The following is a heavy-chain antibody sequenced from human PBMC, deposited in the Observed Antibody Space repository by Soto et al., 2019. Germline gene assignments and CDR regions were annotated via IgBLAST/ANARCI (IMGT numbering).Heavy chain of an antibody. Sequence: GESLNISCKGSXYNFANYWIGWVRQMPGKGLEWMGIIYPGNSDTRYSPSFQGQVTISADTSISTAYLEWSSLKASDTAIYYCARHVYYDVLKKNYWGQGTLVTVSS. V-gene: IGHV5-51*01. CDR2: IYPGNSDT. J-gene: IGHJ4*02. D-gene: IGHD3-9*01. CDR1: XYNFANYW. CDR3: ARHVYYDVLKKNY.